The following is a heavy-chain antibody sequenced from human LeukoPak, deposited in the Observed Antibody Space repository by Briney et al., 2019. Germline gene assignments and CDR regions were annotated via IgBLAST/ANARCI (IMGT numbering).Heavy chain of an antibody. J-gene: IGHJ5*02. CDR2: INHSGST. CDR1: GGSFSGYY. Sequence: SETLSLTCAVYGGSFSGYYWSWIRQPPGKGLEWIGEINHSGSTNYNPSLKSRVTISVDKSKNQFSLKLSSVTAADTAVYYCARAFGSGSYYTGREFWFDPWGQGTLVTVSS. CDR3: ARAFGSGSYYTGREFWFDP. D-gene: IGHD3-10*01. V-gene: IGHV4-34*01.